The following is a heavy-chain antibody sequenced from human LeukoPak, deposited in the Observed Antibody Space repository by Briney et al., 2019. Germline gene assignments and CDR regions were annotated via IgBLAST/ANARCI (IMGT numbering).Heavy chain of an antibody. CDR3: ARQTGSGLFILP. CDR1: GGSISSNSYY. J-gene: IGHJ4*02. CDR2: IYYSGNT. Sequence: SETLSLTCAVSGGSISSNSYYWGWIRQPPGKGLEWIGSIYYSGNTYYNASLKSQVSISIDTSKNQFSLRLASVTAADTAVYYCARQTGSGLFILPGGQGTLVTVSS. V-gene: IGHV4-39*01. D-gene: IGHD3/OR15-3a*01.